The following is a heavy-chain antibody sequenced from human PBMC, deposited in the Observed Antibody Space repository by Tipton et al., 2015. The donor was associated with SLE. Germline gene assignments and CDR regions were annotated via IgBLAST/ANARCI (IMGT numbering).Heavy chain of an antibody. CDR2: VYHTASP. CDR3: ARDGTPVRLYEYSRQIAV. V-gene: IGHV4-38-2*02. D-gene: IGHD6-6*01. CDR1: RDYVATRRY. Sequence: TLSLTCTVSRDYVATRRYWGWLPQFPGKGLEWLGSVYHTASPYHNPSLKSRVTMSVDPSKNQFSLTLRSVSAADTAVYFCARDGTPVRLYEYSRQIAVWRQG. J-gene: IGHJ4*02.